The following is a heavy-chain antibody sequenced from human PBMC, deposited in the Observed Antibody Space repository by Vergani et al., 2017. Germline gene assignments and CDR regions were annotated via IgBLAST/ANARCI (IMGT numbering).Heavy chain of an antibody. D-gene: IGHD6-6*01. CDR2: ISGSGGST. V-gene: IGHV3-23*01. CDR3: AKNLKSXYSSSSPPGDYYYGMDV. CDR1: GFTFSSYA. Sequence: EVQLLESGGGLVQPGGSLRLSCAASGFTFSSYAMSWVRQAPGKGLEWVSAISGSGGSTYYADSVKGRFTISRDNSKNTLYLQMNSLRAEDTAVYYCAKNLKSXYSSSSPPGDYYYGMDVWGQGTTVTVSS. J-gene: IGHJ6*02.